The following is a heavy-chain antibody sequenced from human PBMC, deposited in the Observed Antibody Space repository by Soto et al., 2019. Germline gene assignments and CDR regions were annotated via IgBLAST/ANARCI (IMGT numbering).Heavy chain of an antibody. CDR3: TQEDDGRSIAVRLGWFDP. Sequence: PGGSLRLSCAVSGLTFSHYAFNWVRQTPGRGLEWVSTISGSGSRTHYADFVKGRFTISRDDSKKTVSLQMDSLGAEDTALYFWTQEDDGRSIAVRLGWFDPWGQGA. D-gene: IGHD6-6*01. J-gene: IGHJ5*02. V-gene: IGHV3-23*01. CDR1: GLTFSHYA. CDR2: ISGSGSRT.